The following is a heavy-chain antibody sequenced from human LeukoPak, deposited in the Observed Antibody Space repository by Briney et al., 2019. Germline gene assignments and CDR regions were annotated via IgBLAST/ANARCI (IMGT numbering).Heavy chain of an antibody. D-gene: IGHD6-19*01. CDR3: ARTHSSGWSPKNYYYYYMDV. CDR2: INHSGST. J-gene: IGHJ6*03. Sequence: KPSETLSLTCAVYGGSFSGYYWSWIRQPPGKGLEWIGEINHSGSTNYNPSLKSRVTISVDTSKNQFSLKLSSVTAADTAVYYCARTHSSGWSPKNYYYYYMDVWGKGTTVTVSS. CDR1: GGSFSGYY. V-gene: IGHV4-34*01.